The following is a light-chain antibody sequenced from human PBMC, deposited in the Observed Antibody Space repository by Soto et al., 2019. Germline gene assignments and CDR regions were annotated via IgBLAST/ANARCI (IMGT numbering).Light chain of an antibody. V-gene: IGKV3-11*01. J-gene: IGKJ5*01. CDR2: DAS. Sequence: EIVLTQSPGTLSLSPGERATLSCRASQSVGNLLAWYQQKPDQAPRLLIFDASNRATGIPARFSGSGSGTDFTLTISSLEPEDFAVYYCQQRSNWAITFGQGTRLEIK. CDR3: QQRSNWAIT. CDR1: QSVGNL.